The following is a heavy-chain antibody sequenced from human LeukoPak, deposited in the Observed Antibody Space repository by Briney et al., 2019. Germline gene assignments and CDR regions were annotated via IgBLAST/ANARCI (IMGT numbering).Heavy chain of an antibody. Sequence: SCEASTFTFTPGWMSWVRQAPGKGLEWVAMIKRDGGEKHYVDSVKGRFTISRDNAKKSLYLQMDSLRDEDTAVYYCASLDTAHPSGVYWGQGTLVTVSS. CDR2: IKRDGGEK. J-gene: IGHJ4*02. V-gene: IGHV3-7*01. D-gene: IGHD5-18*01. CDR3: ASLDTAHPSGVY. CDR1: TFTFTPGW.